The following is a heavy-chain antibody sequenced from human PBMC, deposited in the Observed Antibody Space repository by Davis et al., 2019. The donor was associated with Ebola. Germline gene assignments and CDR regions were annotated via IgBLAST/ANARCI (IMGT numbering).Heavy chain of an antibody. J-gene: IGHJ4*02. V-gene: IGHV4-61*02. CDR2: IYTSGST. D-gene: IGHD2-2*01. CDR3: ARARFLSAAMAYYFDY. CDR1: GGSISSGGYS. Sequence: LRLSCAVSGGSISSGGYSWSWIRQPAGKGLEWIGRIYTSGSTNYNPPLKSRVTMSVDTSKNQFSLKLSSVTAADTAVYYCARARFLSAAMAYYFDYWGQGTLVTVSS.